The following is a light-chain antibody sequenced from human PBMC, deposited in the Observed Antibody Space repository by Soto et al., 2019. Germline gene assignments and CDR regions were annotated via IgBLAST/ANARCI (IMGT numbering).Light chain of an antibody. J-gene: IGLJ3*02. CDR3: CSYAGSYTLV. V-gene: IGLV2-11*01. Sequence: QSALTQPASVSGSPGQSITISCTGTSSDVGNYYVVSWYQQHPGKAPKLMIYDVSKRPSGVPDRFSGSKSGNTASLTISGLQAEDEADYYCCSYAGSYTLVFGGGTKVTVL. CDR1: SSDVGNYYV. CDR2: DVS.